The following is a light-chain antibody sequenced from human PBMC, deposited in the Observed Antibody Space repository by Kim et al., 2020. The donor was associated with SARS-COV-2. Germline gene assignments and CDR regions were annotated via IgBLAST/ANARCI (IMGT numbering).Light chain of an antibody. CDR3: HQSGGLPYT. J-gene: IGKJ2*01. CDR1: QRIDFA. Sequence: SVTPKEKVTISCGASQRIDFALHWYQQKPDQPPELLIKYASQAISGVRSRFSGRGSGTDFTLTINGLEAEDAATYYCHQSGGLPYTFGQGTKLEI. CDR2: YAS. V-gene: IGKV6-21*02.